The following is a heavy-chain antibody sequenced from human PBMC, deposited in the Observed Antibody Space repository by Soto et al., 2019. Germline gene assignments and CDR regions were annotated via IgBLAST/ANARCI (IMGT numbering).Heavy chain of an antibody. J-gene: IGHJ3*02. CDR1: GFTFSDYY. CDR3: ARESSEQQLVLVRYYAFDI. CDR2: ISSSGSTI. V-gene: IGHV3-11*01. Sequence: GGSLRLSCAASGFTFSDYYMSWIRQAPGKGLEWVSYISSSGSTIYYADSVKGRFTISRDNAKNSLYLQMNSLRAEDTAVYYCARESSEQQLVLVRYYAFDIWGQGTMVTVSS. D-gene: IGHD6-13*01.